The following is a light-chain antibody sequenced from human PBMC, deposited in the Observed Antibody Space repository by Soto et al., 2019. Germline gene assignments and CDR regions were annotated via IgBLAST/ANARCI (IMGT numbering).Light chain of an antibody. Sequence: QSALTQPASVSGSPGQSITISCTGTSSDVGGYNYVSWYQQHPGKAPKLMIYDVSNRPSGVSNRFSGSESSNTASLTISGLQAEDEADYYCSSYTSSSVVFGGGTKVTVL. J-gene: IGLJ2*01. CDR2: DVS. CDR3: SSYTSSSVV. V-gene: IGLV2-14*01. CDR1: SSDVGGYNY.